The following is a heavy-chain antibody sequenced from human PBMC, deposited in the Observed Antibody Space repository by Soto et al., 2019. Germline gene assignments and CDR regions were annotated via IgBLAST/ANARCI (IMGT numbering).Heavy chain of an antibody. J-gene: IGHJ5*02. CDR2: VDYSGST. CDR3: SRRAPEGFDP. Sequence: SETLSLTCTVSGGTIRSSNYYWAWIRQPPGKGLEWIGSVDYSGSTYYNPSLKSRVTISVDTSKNHFSLKLGSVTAADTALYYCSRRAPEGFDPWGQGTLFTVSS. V-gene: IGHV4-39*02. CDR1: GGTIRSSNYY.